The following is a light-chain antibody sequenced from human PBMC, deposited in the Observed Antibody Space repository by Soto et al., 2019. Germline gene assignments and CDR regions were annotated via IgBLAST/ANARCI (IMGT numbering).Light chain of an antibody. Sequence: EIVLTHSPGTLSLSPGERATLSCRASQSVSSTYLAWYQQNPGQAPRLLIYGASSRATGIPDRFSGSGSGTDFTLTISRLEPADFAVYFCQQYGSSSYTFGQGTKLEIK. V-gene: IGKV3-20*01. CDR3: QQYGSSSYT. J-gene: IGKJ2*01. CDR1: QSVSSTY. CDR2: GAS.